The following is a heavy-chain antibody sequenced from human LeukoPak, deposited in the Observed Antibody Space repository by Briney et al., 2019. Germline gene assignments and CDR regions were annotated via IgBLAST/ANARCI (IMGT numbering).Heavy chain of an antibody. V-gene: IGHV1-2*02. CDR2: INPNSGGT. CDR1: GYTFTGYY. D-gene: IGHD3-22*01. Sequence: ASAKVSCKASGYTFTGYYMHWVRQAPGQGLEWMGWINPNSGGTNYAQKFQGRVTMTRDTSISTAYMELSRLRSDDTAVYYCANLYDSSGYYFDYWGQGTLVTVSS. J-gene: IGHJ4*02. CDR3: ANLYDSSGYYFDY.